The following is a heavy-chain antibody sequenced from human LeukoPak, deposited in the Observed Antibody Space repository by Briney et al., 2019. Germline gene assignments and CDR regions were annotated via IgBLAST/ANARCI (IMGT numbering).Heavy chain of an antibody. Sequence: QPGGSLRLSCAASGFTFTNNFMSWVRQVPGKGLERVANIKQDGSETTYADSVRGRFTIFRDNAKDSVYLQMNSLRAEDSATYYCVREGFYFFDFWGQGTLVTVSS. V-gene: IGHV3-7*01. J-gene: IGHJ4*01. CDR1: GFTFTNNF. CDR2: IKQDGSET. CDR3: VREGFYFFDF.